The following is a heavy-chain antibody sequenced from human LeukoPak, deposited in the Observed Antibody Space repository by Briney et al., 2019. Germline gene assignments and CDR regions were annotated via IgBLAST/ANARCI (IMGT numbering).Heavy chain of an antibody. V-gene: IGHV4-39*01. J-gene: IGHJ4*02. CDR1: GGSISSSSYY. CDR3: ARLFGSSWSPLGY. CDR2: IYYSGST. Sequence: SETLSLTCTVSGGSISSSSYYRGWIRQPPGKGLEWIGSIYYSGSTYYNPSLKSRVTISVDTSKNQFSLKVSSVTAADTAVYYCARLFGSSWSPLGYWGQGTLVTVSS. D-gene: IGHD6-13*01.